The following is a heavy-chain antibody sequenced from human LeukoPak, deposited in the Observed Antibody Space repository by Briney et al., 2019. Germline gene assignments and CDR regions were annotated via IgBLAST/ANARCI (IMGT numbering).Heavy chain of an antibody. CDR2: FDPEDGET. D-gene: IGHD5-18*01. V-gene: IGHV1-24*01. Sequence: PEASVKVSCKVSGYTLTELSMHWVRQAPGKGLEWMGGFDPEDGETIYAQKFQGRVTMTEDTSTDTAYMELSSLRSEDTAVYYCATVHSYGYRAMDYWGQGTLVTVSS. CDR3: ATVHSYGYRAMDY. J-gene: IGHJ4*02. CDR1: GYTLTELS.